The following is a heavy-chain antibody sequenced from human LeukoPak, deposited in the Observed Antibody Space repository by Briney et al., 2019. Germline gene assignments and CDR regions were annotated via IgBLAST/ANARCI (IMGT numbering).Heavy chain of an antibody. CDR3: ARVKRGYSYGPLEYYYFYMDV. J-gene: IGHJ6*03. V-gene: IGHV4-59*01. Sequence: SETLSLTCAVYGGSFSGYYWSWIRQPPGKGLEWIGYIYYSGSTNYNPSLKSRVTISVDTSKNQFSLKLSSVTAADTAVYYCARVKRGYSYGPLEYYYFYMDVWGKGTTVTVSS. CDR2: IYYSGST. CDR1: GGSFSGYY. D-gene: IGHD5-18*01.